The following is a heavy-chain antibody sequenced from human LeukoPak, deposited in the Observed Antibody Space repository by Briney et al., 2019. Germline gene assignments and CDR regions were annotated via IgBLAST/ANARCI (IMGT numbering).Heavy chain of an antibody. CDR2: ISAYNGNT. D-gene: IGHD3-9*01. Sequence: ASVKVSCKASGYTFTSYGISWVRQAPGQGLEWMGWISAYNGNTNYAQKLQGRVTMTTDTSTSTVYMELSSLRSEDTAVYYCARGSQTVGPRLAGLDYWGQGTLVTVSS. V-gene: IGHV1-18*01. CDR1: GYTFTSYG. J-gene: IGHJ4*02. CDR3: ARGSQTVGPRLAGLDY.